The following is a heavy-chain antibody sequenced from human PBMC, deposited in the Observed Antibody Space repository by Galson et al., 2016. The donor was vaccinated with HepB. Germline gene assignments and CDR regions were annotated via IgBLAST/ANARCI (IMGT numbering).Heavy chain of an antibody. Sequence: SLRLSCAASGFTFRSYAMGWVRQAPGKGPEWVSSITKSGGDTYYADSVKGRFTISRDNSKNTLSLQMNGLSAGDTALYYCAKESGSLWFGGTDYFDFWGQGALVTVSS. CDR2: ITKSGGDT. V-gene: IGHV3-23*01. CDR1: GFTFRSYA. D-gene: IGHD3-10*01. CDR3: AKESGSLWFGGTDYFDF. J-gene: IGHJ4*02.